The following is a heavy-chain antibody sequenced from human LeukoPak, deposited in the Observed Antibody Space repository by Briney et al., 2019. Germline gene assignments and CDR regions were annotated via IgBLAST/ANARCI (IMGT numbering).Heavy chain of an antibody. CDR3: ARGLGSSGWFFDY. D-gene: IGHD6-19*01. J-gene: IGHJ4*02. CDR1: GGSISSSSYY. V-gene: IGHV4-39*07. CDR2: IYYSGST. Sequence: SETLSLTCTVSGGSISSSSYYWGWIRQPPGKGLEWIGSIYYSGSTYYNPSLKSRVTISVDTSKNQFSLKLSSVTAADTAVYYCARGLGSSGWFFDYWGQGTLVTVSS.